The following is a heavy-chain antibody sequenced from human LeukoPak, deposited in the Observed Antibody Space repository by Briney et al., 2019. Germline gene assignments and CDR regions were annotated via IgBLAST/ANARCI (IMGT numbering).Heavy chain of an antibody. J-gene: IGHJ4*02. V-gene: IGHV1-46*01. CDR3: ARGGGRWLQADY. CDR1: GYTFTSYY. Sequence: ASVKVSCKASGYTFTSYYMHWVRQAPGQGLEWMGIINPSGGSTSYAQKFQGRVTMTRDMSTSTVYMELGSLRSEDTAVYYCARGGGRWLQADYWGQGTLVTVSS. D-gene: IGHD5-24*01. CDR2: INPSGGST.